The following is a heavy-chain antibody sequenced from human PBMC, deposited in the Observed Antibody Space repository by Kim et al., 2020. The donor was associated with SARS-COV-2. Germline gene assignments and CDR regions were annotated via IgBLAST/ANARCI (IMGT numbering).Heavy chain of an antibody. CDR3: AKNGGVTSWYFDP. Sequence: GGSLRLSCAASGFTFSSYAMSWVRQAPGKGLEWVSAISGNGGSTYYADSVKVRFTISRDNSKNTLYLQMNSLRAEDRPVYYCAKNGGVTSWYFDPWGQGTLVTVSS. D-gene: IGHD2-21*02. J-gene: IGHJ5*02. CDR1: GFTFSSYA. V-gene: IGHV3-23*01. CDR2: ISGNGGST.